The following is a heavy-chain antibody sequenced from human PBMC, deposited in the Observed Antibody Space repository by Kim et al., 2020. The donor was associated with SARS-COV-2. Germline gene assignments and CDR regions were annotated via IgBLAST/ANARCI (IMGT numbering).Heavy chain of an antibody. J-gene: IGHJ5*02. D-gene: IGHD1-26*01. CDR3: ARGNSLNWLDP. Sequence: YYADSVKGRFTISRDNSKNTLYLQMNSLRAEDTAVYYCARGNSLNWLDPWGQGTLVTVYS. V-gene: IGHV3-33*01.